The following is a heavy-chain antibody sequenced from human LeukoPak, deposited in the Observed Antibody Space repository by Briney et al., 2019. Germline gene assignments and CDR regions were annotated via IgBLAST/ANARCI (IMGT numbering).Heavy chain of an antibody. J-gene: IGHJ5*02. CDR2: INPNSGGT. CDR1: GYTFTGYY. CDR3: ARANVVVPAAQEPDNWFDP. Sequence: GASVKVSCKASGYTFTGYYMHWVRQVPGQGLEWMGWINPNSGGTNYAQKFQGRVTMTRDTSISTAYMELSRLRSDGTAVYYCARANVVVPAAQEPDNWFDPWGQGTLVTVSS. V-gene: IGHV1-2*02. D-gene: IGHD2-2*01.